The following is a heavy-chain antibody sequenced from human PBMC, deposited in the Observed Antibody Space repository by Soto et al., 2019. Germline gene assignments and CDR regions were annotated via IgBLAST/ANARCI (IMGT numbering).Heavy chain of an antibody. CDR3: AKVPVVDLKAFDI. CDR2: ISSSSSYI. D-gene: IGHD2-21*01. Sequence: EVQLVESGGGLVKPGGSLRLSCAASGFTFSSYSMNWVRQAPGKGLEWVSSISSSSSYIYYADSVKGRFTISRDNAKNSLHLQMNSLRAEDTAVYYCAKVPVVDLKAFDIWGQGTMVTVSS. V-gene: IGHV3-21*04. CDR1: GFTFSSYS. J-gene: IGHJ3*02.